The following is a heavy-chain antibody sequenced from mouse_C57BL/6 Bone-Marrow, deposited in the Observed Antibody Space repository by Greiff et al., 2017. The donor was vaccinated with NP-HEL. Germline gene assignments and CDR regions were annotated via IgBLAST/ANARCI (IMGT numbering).Heavy chain of an antibody. CDR1: GYAFTNYL. CDR3: ARPYGYREY. D-gene: IGHD2-2*01. J-gene: IGHJ2*01. V-gene: IGHV1-54*01. Sequence: QVQLQQSGAELVRPGTSVKVSCKASGYAFTNYLIEWVKQRPGQGLEWIGVINPGSGGTNYNEKFKGKATLTADKSSSTAYMQLSSLTSEDSAVYFCARPYGYREYWGQGTTLTVSS. CDR2: INPGSGGT.